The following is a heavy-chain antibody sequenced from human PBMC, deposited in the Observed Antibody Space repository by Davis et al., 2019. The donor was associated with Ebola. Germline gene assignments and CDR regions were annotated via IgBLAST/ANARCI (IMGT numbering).Heavy chain of an antibody. Sequence: GESLKISCAASGFTFSSYAMHWVRQAPGKGLEWVAVISYDGSNKYYADSVKGRFTISRDNSKNTLYLQMNSLRAEDTAVYYCARDTVYGSGPAPWGQGTLVTVSS. D-gene: IGHD3-10*01. CDR3: ARDTVYGSGPAP. V-gene: IGHV3-30-3*01. J-gene: IGHJ5*02. CDR2: ISYDGSNK. CDR1: GFTFSSYA.